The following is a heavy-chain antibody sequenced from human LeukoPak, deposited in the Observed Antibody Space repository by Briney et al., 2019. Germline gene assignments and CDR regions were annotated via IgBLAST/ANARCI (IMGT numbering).Heavy chain of an antibody. Sequence: ASVKVSCKASGGTFSSYAISWVRQAPGQGLEWMGGIIPIFGTANYAQKFQGRVTITADKSTSTAYMELSSLRSEDTAVYYCARDLTGSYYDSSGFYPSNDYWGQGTLVTVSS. CDR1: GGTFSSYA. CDR2: IIPIFGTA. CDR3: ARDLTGSYYDSSGFYPSNDY. J-gene: IGHJ4*02. V-gene: IGHV1-69*06. D-gene: IGHD3-22*01.